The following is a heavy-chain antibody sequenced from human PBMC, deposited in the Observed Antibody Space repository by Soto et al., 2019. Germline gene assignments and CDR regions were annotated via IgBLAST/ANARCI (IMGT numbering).Heavy chain of an antibody. J-gene: IGHJ5*02. CDR1: GYTFTSHG. CDR2: ISAYNGNT. V-gene: IGHV1-18*04. D-gene: IGHD3-10*01. CDR3: ARDLAGTPHNWFDP. Sequence: GASVKVSCKASGYTFTSHGISWVRQAPGQGLEWMGWISAYNGNTNYAQKLQGRVTMTTDTSTSTAYMELRSLRSDDTAVYYCARDLAGTPHNWFDPWGQGTLVTVSS.